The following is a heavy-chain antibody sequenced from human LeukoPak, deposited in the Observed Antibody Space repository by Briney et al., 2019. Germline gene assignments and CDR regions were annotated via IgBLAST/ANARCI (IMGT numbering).Heavy chain of an antibody. D-gene: IGHD3-22*01. Sequence: PSETLSLTCAVSGYSISSGYFGAWIRQPPGKGLEWIGSISHSGSSYSKPSLKSRVIISVDTSNNQFSLKLTSVTAADTATYYCARDGYYYDGSFEYWGQGIRVAVSS. CDR3: ARDGYYYDGSFEY. V-gene: IGHV4-38-2*02. CDR2: ISHSGSS. CDR1: GYSISSGYF. J-gene: IGHJ4*02.